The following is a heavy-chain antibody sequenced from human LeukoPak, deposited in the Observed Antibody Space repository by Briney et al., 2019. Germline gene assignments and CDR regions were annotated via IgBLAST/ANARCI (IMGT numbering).Heavy chain of an antibody. J-gene: IGHJ4*02. CDR1: GFTVSSNY. CDR2: IYTGGST. CDR3: ASSSRYVPPRGFGY. D-gene: IGHD3-10*02. V-gene: IGHV3-66*01. Sequence: QAGGSLRLSCAASGFTVSSNYMNWVRQAPGKGLEWVSLIYTGGSTYYADSVKGRFTISRDNSKNTLYLQMNSLRAEDTAIYYCASSSRYVPPRGFGYWGQGTLVTVSS.